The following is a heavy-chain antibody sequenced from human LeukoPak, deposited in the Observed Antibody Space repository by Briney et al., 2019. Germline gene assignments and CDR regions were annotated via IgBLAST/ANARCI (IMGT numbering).Heavy chain of an antibody. CDR1: GFTFTNYW. CDR3: ARQLWFGELYTGYFDY. V-gene: IGHV3-7*01. CDR2: IKQDRSEK. Sequence: PGGSLRLSCAASGFTFTNYWMSWVRQAPGKGLELVANIKQDRSEKYYVDSVKGRFTISRDNAKNSLYLQMNSLRAEDTAVYYCARQLWFGELYTGYFDYWGQGTLVTVSS. J-gene: IGHJ4*02. D-gene: IGHD3-10*01.